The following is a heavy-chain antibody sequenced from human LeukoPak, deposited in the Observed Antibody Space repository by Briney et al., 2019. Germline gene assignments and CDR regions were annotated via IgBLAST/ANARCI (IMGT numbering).Heavy chain of an antibody. D-gene: IGHD1-26*01. V-gene: IGHV4-59*01. J-gene: IGHJ3*01. CDR2: SYSGGNA. CDR1: GASTSAYY. CDR3: AHSKRGGGYYINAFAV. Sequence: SETLSLTCTVSGASTSAYYWSWIPQPPAKGLEWIGYSYSGGNANYNPSLKSRVTISIDTSENQFSLRLTSVTAADTAVYFCAHSKRGGGYYINAFAVWGQGALVTISS.